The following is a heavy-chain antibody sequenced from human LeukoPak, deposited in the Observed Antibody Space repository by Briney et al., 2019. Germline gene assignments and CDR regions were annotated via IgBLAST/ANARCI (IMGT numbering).Heavy chain of an antibody. CDR1: GYTFTSYY. V-gene: IGHV1-46*01. CDR2: INHSGGST. D-gene: IGHD3-10*01. CDR3: ARGAPNITMVRGVNFFDY. J-gene: IGHJ4*02. Sequence: ASVKVSCKASGYTFTSYYMHWVRQAPGQGLEWMGIINHSGGSTSYAQKFQGRVTMTRDMSTSTVYMELSSLRSEDTAVYYCARGAPNITMVRGVNFFDYWGQGTLVTVSS.